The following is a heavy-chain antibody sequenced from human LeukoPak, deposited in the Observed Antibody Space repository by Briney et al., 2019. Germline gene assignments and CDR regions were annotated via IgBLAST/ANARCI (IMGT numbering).Heavy chain of an antibody. CDR1: GGSFSGYY. CDR2: INHSGST. Sequence: SETLSLTCAVYGGSFSGYYWSWIRQAPGKGLEWIGEINHSGSTNYDPSLRSRVTISVDTSKNQFSLKLSSVTAADTAVYYCARARCSSTSCYGFDPWGQGTLVTVSS. V-gene: IGHV4-34*01. CDR3: ARARCSSTSCYGFDP. D-gene: IGHD2-2*01. J-gene: IGHJ5*02.